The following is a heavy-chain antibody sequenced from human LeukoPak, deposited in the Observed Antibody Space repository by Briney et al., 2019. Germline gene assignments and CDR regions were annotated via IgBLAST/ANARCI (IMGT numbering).Heavy chain of an antibody. J-gene: IGHJ4*02. CDR2: IYSSGST. Sequence: GGSLRLSCAASGFTFDDYAMHWVRQAPGKGLEWVSVIYSSGSTYYADSVKGRFTISTNNSQNTLYLQMNTLRIEDTAVYYCTRGQTNPFDYWGQGTLVTVSS. D-gene: IGHD1-14*01. V-gene: IGHV3-66*01. CDR1: GFTFDDYA. CDR3: TRGQTNPFDY.